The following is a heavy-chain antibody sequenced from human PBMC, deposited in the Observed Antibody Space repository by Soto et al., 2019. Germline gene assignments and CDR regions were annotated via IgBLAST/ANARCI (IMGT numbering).Heavy chain of an antibody. CDR1: GYTFTSYG. V-gene: IGHV1-18*04. Sequence: ASVKVSCKASGYTFTSYGISWVRQAPGQGLEWMGWISAYNGNTNYAQKLQGRVTMTTDTSTSTAYMELRSLRSDDTAVYYCARDGYYDSSGYYYSGDYWGQGTLVPVSS. CDR3: ARDGYYDSSGYYYSGDY. CDR2: ISAYNGNT. J-gene: IGHJ4*02. D-gene: IGHD3-22*01.